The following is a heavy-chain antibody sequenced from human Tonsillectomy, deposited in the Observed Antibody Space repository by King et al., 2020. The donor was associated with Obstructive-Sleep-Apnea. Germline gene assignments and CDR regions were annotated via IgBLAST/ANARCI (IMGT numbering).Heavy chain of an antibody. CDR3: ARENYNDYPLVYGMDV. CDR1: GFTFSTYT. CDR2: ISYDGGYK. V-gene: IGHV3-30*04. J-gene: IGHJ6*02. D-gene: IGHD4-11*01. Sequence: QLVQSGGGVVQPGGSLKLSCAASGFTFSTYTMYWVRQAPGKGLEWVSRISYDGGYKFYADSVKGRFTISRDNSQNNLSLQMNSLRAEDTALYYCARENYNDYPLVYGMDVWGQGTTVTVSS.